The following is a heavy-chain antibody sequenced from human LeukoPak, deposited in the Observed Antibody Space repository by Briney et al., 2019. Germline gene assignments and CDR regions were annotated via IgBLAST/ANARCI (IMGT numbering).Heavy chain of an antibody. J-gene: IGHJ5*02. Sequence: PSETLSLTCTVSGYSISSGYYWGWIRQPPGKGLERIGSIYHSGSTYYNPSLKSRVTISVDTSKNQFSLKLSSVTAADTAVYYCAKTEYDLRFWEARHLEWFDPWGQGTRVTVSS. CDR2: IYHSGST. CDR1: GYSISSGYY. V-gene: IGHV4-38-2*02. D-gene: IGHD3-3*01. CDR3: AKTEYDLRFWEARHLEWFDP.